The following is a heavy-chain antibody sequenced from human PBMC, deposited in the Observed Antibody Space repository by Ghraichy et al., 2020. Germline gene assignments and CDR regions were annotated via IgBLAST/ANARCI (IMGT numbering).Heavy chain of an antibody. Sequence: SVKVSCKASGGTFSSYAISWVRQAPGQGLEWMGGIIPIFGTANYAQKFQGRVTITADESTSTAYMELSSLRSEDTAVYYCARVNWNYGLHWFDPWGQGTLVTVSS. CDR2: IIPIFGTA. V-gene: IGHV1-69*13. D-gene: IGHD1-7*01. J-gene: IGHJ5*02. CDR3: ARVNWNYGLHWFDP. CDR1: GGTFSSYA.